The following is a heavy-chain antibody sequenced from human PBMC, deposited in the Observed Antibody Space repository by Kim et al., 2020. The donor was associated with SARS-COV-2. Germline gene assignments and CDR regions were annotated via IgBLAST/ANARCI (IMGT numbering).Heavy chain of an antibody. J-gene: IGHJ4*02. CDR3: ARVVANPKYYFDY. CDR1: GYTFTGYY. Sequence: ASVKVSCKASGYTFTGYYMHWVRQAPGQGLEWMGRINPNSGGTNYAQKFQGRVTMTRDTSISTAYMELSRLRSDDTAVYYCARVVANPKYYFDYWGQGTLVTVSS. CDR2: INPNSGGT. V-gene: IGHV1-2*06. D-gene: IGHD5-12*01.